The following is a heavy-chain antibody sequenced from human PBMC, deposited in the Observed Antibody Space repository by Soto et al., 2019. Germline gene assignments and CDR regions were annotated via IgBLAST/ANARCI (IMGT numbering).Heavy chain of an antibody. V-gene: IGHV2-5*02. CDR1: GFSLSTSGVG. J-gene: IGHJ4*02. Sequence: QITLKESGPTLVKPTQTLTLTCTFSGFSLSTSGVGVGWIRQPPGKALEWLALIYWDDDKRYSPSLKSRLTTXKXXSKTQVVLTMTNMDPVDTATFYCAHRPSYCSGGSCYSGFDYWGQGTLVTVSS. D-gene: IGHD2-15*01. CDR3: AHRPSYCSGGSCYSGFDY. CDR2: IYWDDDK.